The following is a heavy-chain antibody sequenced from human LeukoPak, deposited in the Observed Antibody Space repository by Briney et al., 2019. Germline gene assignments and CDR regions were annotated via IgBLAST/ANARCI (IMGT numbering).Heavy chain of an antibody. Sequence: ASVKVSCKASGYTFTSYDINWVRQATGQGLEWMGWMNPNSGNTGYAQKFQGRVTMTRNTSISTAYMELRSLRSDDTAVYYCARGGTYYYDSSGDNWFDPWGQGTLVTVSS. V-gene: IGHV1-8*01. J-gene: IGHJ5*02. D-gene: IGHD3-22*01. CDR1: GYTFTSYD. CDR3: ARGGTYYYDSSGDNWFDP. CDR2: MNPNSGNT.